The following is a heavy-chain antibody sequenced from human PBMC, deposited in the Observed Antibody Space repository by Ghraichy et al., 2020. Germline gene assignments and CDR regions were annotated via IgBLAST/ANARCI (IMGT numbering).Heavy chain of an antibody. CDR3: ARCSSSWYNRWFAP. Sequence: SGPTLVKPTETLTLTCTVSGFSLSNARMGVSWIRQPPGKALEWLAHIFSNDEKSYSTSLKSRLTISKDTSKSQVVLTMTNMDPVDTATYYCARCSSSWYNRWFAPWGQGTLVTVSS. J-gene: IGHJ5*02. CDR1: GFSLSNARMG. D-gene: IGHD6-13*01. CDR2: IFSNDEK. V-gene: IGHV2-26*01.